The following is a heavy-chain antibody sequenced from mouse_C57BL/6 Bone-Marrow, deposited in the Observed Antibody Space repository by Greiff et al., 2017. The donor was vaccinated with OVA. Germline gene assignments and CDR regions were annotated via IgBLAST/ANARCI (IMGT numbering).Heavy chain of an antibody. D-gene: IGHD2-2*01. CDR2: IYPRSGNT. V-gene: IGHV1-81*01. Sequence: QVQLQQSGAELARPGASVKLSCKASGYTFTSYGISWVKQRTGQGLEWIGEIYPRSGNTYYNEKFKGKATLTADKSSSTAYMELRSLTSEDSAVYFCARSGYDGEAYYFDYWGQGTTLTVSS. J-gene: IGHJ2*01. CDR3: ARSGYDGEAYYFDY. CDR1: GYTFTSYG.